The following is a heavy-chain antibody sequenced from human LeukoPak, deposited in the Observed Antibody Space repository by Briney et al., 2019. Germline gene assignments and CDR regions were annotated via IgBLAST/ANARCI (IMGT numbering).Heavy chain of an antibody. J-gene: IGHJ4*02. CDR2: VHGSGSS. CDR1: GGSVNSGNYF. V-gene: IGHV4-61*02. D-gene: IGHD2-15*01. CDR3: ARDRYCSGGSCGKDY. Sequence: SQTLSLTCTVSGGSVNSGNYFWSWIRQPAGKGLEWIGRVHGSGSSNYNPSLKGRVTISVDTSKNQFSLKMTSVTAADTAVYYCARDRYCSGGSCGKDYWGQGTLVTVSS.